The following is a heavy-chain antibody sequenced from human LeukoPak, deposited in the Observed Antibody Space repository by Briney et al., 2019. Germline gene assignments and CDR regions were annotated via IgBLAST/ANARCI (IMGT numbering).Heavy chain of an antibody. J-gene: IGHJ1*01. V-gene: IGHV1-46*01. CDR2: INPSGGST. CDR1: GYTFTSYY. CDR3: ARDKRGQGWLQLQYFQH. D-gene: IGHD5-24*01. Sequence: ASVKVSCKAFGYTFTSYYMHWVRQAPGQGLEWMGIINPSGGSTSYAQKFRGRVTMTRDTSTSTVYMGLSSLRSEDTAVYYCARDKRGQGWLQLQYFQHWGQGTLVTVSS.